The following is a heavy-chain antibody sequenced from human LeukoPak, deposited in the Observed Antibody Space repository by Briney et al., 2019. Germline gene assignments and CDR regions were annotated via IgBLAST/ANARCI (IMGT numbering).Heavy chain of an antibody. V-gene: IGHV3-33*06. D-gene: IGHD3-10*01. Sequence: PGRSLRLSCAVSVFTFSIFGMDWVRQAPAKGLEWGSVIWYVRSNKYYAGSWKVRFTISRDHSKKTLYLQMNSLRAEDTAVYYCAKAPNYYGSGSPFDYWGQGTLVTVSS. CDR2: IWYVRSNK. CDR3: AKAPNYYGSGSPFDY. CDR1: VFTFSIFG. J-gene: IGHJ4*02.